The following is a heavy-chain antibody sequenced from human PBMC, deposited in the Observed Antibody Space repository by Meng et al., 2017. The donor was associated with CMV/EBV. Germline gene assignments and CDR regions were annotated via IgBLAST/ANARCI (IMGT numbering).Heavy chain of an antibody. Sequence: QGGWVRSGAGVKKPGAAVKVSCKASGYTFTSYYMHWVRQAPGQGLEWIGIINPSGGSTSYAQKFQGRVTMTRDTSTSTVYMELSSLRSEDTAVYYCAREEGIAARSDWFDPWGQGTLVTVSS. CDR1: GYTFTSYY. V-gene: IGHV1-46*01. CDR2: INPSGGST. J-gene: IGHJ5*02. D-gene: IGHD6-6*01. CDR3: AREEGIAARSDWFDP.